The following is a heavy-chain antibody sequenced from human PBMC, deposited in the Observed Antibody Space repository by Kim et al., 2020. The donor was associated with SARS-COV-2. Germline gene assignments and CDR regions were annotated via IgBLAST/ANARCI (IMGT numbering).Heavy chain of an antibody. D-gene: IGHD3-10*01. CDR3: ASLDSAQVPGVF. J-gene: IGHJ4*02. Sequence: YYEDSVKGRLTRSRDNAKNSLYLEMNSLRAEDTAIYYCASLDSAQVPGVFWGQGTLVTVSS. V-gene: IGHV3-7*03.